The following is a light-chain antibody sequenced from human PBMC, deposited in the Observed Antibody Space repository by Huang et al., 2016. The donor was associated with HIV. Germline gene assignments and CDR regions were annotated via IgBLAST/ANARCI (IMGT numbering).Light chain of an antibody. CDR1: QTISSF. CDR3: QQSYSTSWT. Sequence: DIQMTQSPSSLSASVGDRVTITCRASQTISSFLHWYQQKRGQPPKLLIYAASSLQSGVPSRFSGSGSGTDFTLTISSLQPEDFATYYCQQSYSTSWTFGQGTNVEI. CDR2: AAS. J-gene: IGKJ1*01. V-gene: IGKV1-39*01.